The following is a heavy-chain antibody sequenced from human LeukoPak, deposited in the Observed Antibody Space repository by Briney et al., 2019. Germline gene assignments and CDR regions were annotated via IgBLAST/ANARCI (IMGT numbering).Heavy chain of an antibody. D-gene: IGHD5-12*01. J-gene: IGHJ6*02. CDR2: ISGSGGST. Sequence: GGSLRLSCAASGFTFNDYAMTWVRHAPGKGLEWVSAISGSGGSTYYADSVKGRFTISRDNSKNTLYLQMNSLRAEDTAVYYCAKGVAYSGYDSFGPLDYYGMDVWGQGTTVTVSS. V-gene: IGHV3-23*01. CDR1: GFTFNDYA. CDR3: AKGVAYSGYDSFGPLDYYGMDV.